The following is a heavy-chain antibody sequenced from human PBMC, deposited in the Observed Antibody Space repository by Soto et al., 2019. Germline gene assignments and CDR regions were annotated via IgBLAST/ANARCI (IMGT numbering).Heavy chain of an antibody. CDR3: AKARDQQWVRLPFDY. Sequence: EVQLLESGGGLVQPGGSLRLSCVGSGFFFSSYTMTWVRQAPGKGLEWVSSFSATSENTYYADSVRGRFTISRDNSKNTRFLQINSLAAEDTAMYYCAKARDQQWVRLPFDYWGQGILVSVSS. CDR1: GFFFSSYT. CDR2: FSATSENT. D-gene: IGHD6-19*01. J-gene: IGHJ4*02. V-gene: IGHV3-23*01.